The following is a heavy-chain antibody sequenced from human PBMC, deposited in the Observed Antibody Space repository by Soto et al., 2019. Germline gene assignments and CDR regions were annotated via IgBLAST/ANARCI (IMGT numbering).Heavy chain of an antibody. CDR2: INAGNGNT. Sequence: GASVKVSCKASGYTFTSYAMHWVRQAPGQRLEWMGWINAGNGNTKYSQKFQGRVTITRDTSASTAYMELSSLRSEDTAVYYCARDPGQWLVLLLYYWGQGTLVTVSS. D-gene: IGHD6-19*01. CDR1: GYTFTSYA. V-gene: IGHV1-3*01. CDR3: ARDPGQWLVLLLYY. J-gene: IGHJ4*02.